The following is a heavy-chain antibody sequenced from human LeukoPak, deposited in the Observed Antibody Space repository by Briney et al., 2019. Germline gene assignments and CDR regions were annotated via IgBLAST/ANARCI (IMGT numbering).Heavy chain of an antibody. Sequence: PSETLSLTCAVYGGSFSGYYWSWIRQPPGTGLEGMGEINHSISTNYNPTLNSPVTISVDTSTNQFSLNLSHVTASDPAVYYCPRAAYYFDSSGSTPLPPSMDVWGKGSTVTVSS. CDR2: INHSIST. D-gene: IGHD3-22*01. V-gene: IGHV4-34*01. CDR1: GGSFSGYY. J-gene: IGHJ6*01. CDR3: PRAAYYFDSSGSTPLPPSMDV.